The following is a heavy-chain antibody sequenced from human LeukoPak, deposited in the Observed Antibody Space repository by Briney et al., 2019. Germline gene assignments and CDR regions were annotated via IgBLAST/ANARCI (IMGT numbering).Heavy chain of an antibody. V-gene: IGHV1-2*02. CDR2: INPNSGGT. CDR1: GYTFTGYY. D-gene: IGHD3-10*01. J-gene: IGHJ5*02. CDR3: ARMYYGSVFPFDP. Sequence: GASVKVSCKASGYTFTGYYMHWVRQAPGQGLEWMGWINPNSGGTSYAQKFQGRVTMTRDTSISTAYMELSRLRSDDTAVYYCARMYYGSVFPFDPWGQGTLVTVSS.